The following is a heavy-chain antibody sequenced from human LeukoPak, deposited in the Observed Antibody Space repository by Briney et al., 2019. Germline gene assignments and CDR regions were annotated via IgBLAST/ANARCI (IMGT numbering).Heavy chain of an antibody. Sequence: PGGSLRLSCAASGFTFSSYAMHWVRQAPGKGLEWVAVISYDGSNKYYADSVKGRFTISRDNSKNTLDLQMNSLRTEDTAVYYCAKDVVPGAAYFDYWGQGTLVTVSS. CDR3: AKDVVPGAAYFDY. V-gene: IGHV3-30*04. CDR2: ISYDGSNK. D-gene: IGHD2-15*01. CDR1: GFTFSSYA. J-gene: IGHJ4*02.